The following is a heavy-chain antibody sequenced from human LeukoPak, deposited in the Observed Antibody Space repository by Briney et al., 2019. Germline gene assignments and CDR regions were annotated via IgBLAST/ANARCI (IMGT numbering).Heavy chain of an antibody. J-gene: IGHJ4*02. V-gene: IGHV4-59*01. CDR1: GGSISSYY. CDR2: IYYSGST. CDR3: ARGHGAIVAESYFDY. Sequence: SETLSLTCTVSGGSISSYYWGWIRQPPGKELEGSGYIYYSGSTNYNPSRKSRVTISVDTSKNQFSLKLSSVTSAATAVYYCARGHGAIVAESYFDYWGQGTLVHVSS. D-gene: IGHD5-12*01.